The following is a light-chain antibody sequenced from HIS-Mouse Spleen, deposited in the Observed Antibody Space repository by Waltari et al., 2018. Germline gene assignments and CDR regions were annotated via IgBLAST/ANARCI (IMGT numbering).Light chain of an antibody. CDR1: NIGSKN. CDR2: RDR. V-gene: IGLV3-9*01. Sequence: SYELTQPLSVSVALGQTARITCGGNNIGSKNVPWYQQKPGQAPVRVIYRDRNRPSGLPDRFSGSNSGNTATLTLSRAQAGDEADYYCQVWDSSTWVFGGGTKLTVL. CDR3: QVWDSSTWV. J-gene: IGLJ3*02.